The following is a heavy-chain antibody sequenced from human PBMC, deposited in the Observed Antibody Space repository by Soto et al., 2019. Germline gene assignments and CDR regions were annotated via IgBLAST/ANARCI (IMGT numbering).Heavy chain of an antibody. Sequence: PSETLSLTCTVSGGSFSGGGYYWSWIRQPPGKGLEWMGYISYSGSTKYKPSLQSRITISVETSKNQFSLRLTSVTAADTAIYFCARTSIFGVVLNAFDIRGQGTLVTVSS. CDR3: ARTSIFGVVLNAFDI. J-gene: IGHJ3*02. V-gene: IGHV4-31*03. CDR2: ISYSGST. CDR1: GGSFSGGGYY. D-gene: IGHD3-3*01.